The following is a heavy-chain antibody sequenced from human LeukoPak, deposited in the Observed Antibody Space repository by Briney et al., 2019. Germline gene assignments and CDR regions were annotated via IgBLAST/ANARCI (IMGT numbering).Heavy chain of an antibody. CDR3: ARSPSWILYFDS. CDR1: GFTFSDYS. CDR2: ISDSTNYI. V-gene: IGHV3-21*01. Sequence: PGGSLRLSCAASGFTFSDYSMNWVRQAPGKGLEWVSSISDSTNYIDYAASVKGRFTISRDNAKNSLFLQMNSLRVEDTAVYYCARSPSWILYFDSWGQGTLVTVSS. D-gene: IGHD5-12*01. J-gene: IGHJ4*02.